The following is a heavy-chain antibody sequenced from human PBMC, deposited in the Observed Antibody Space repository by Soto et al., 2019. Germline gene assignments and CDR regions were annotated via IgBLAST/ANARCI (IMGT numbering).Heavy chain of an antibody. D-gene: IGHD2-2*01. CDR1: GFPLSSYS. J-gene: IGHJ4*02. V-gene: IGHV3-23*01. CDR3: AESTRRTTGFFFDY. Sequence: GGSLRLSCAASGFPLSSYSVSWVRPAPGKGLEWVSAISGSSGSTYYADSVKGRFTISRDNSKNTLYLQMNSLRAEDTAVYYCAESTRRTTGFFFDYWGQGALVTVSS. CDR2: ISGSSGST.